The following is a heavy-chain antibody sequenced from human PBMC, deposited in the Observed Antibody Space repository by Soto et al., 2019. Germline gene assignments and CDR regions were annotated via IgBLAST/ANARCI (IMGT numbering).Heavy chain of an antibody. J-gene: IGHJ6*02. D-gene: IGHD3-3*01. V-gene: IGHV3-30*18. CDR2: ISYDGSNK. Sequence: PGGSLRLSCAASGFTFSSYGMHWVRQAPGKGLEWVAVISYDGSNKYYADSVKGRFTISRDNSKNTLYLQMNSLRAEDTAVYYCAKDFWLTDGSYGMDVWGQGTTVTVSS. CDR3: AKDFWLTDGSYGMDV. CDR1: GFTFSSYG.